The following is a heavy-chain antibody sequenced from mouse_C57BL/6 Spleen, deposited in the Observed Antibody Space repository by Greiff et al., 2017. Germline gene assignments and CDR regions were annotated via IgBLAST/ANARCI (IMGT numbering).Heavy chain of an antibody. J-gene: IGHJ2*01. CDR3: VRELAYYFDY. V-gene: IGHV10-1*01. CDR1: GFSFNTYA. Sequence: DAGGGLVQPKGSLKLSCAASGFSFNTYAMNWVRQAPGKGLEWVARIRSKSNNYATYYADSVKDRFTISRDDSESMLYLQMNNLKTEDTAMYYCVRELAYYFDYWGQGTTLTVSS. CDR2: IRSKSNNYAT.